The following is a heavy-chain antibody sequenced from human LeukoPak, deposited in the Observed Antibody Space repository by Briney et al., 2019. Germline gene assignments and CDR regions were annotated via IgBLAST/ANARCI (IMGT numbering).Heavy chain of an antibody. Sequence: ETLSLTCSVSGASVSDYHWSWVRQPPGKGLEWVAYTYYRGSSNYNPSLKNRVTISVDTSRNQISLNLSSVTTADTAVYYCAHGGKGNWFDPWGQGTLVTVSS. D-gene: IGHD1-26*01. CDR3: AHGGKGNWFDP. V-gene: IGHV4-59*02. J-gene: IGHJ5*02. CDR1: GASVSDYH. CDR2: TYYRGSS.